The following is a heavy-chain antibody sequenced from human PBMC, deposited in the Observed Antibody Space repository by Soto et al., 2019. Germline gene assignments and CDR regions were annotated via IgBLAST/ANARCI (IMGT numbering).Heavy chain of an antibody. CDR2: ISGSAGST. J-gene: IGHJ3*02. CDR3: AKGDSWSPALVLDI. V-gene: IGHV3-23*01. Sequence: GGSLRLPCAASGFTFGSYAVNWVRQAPGKGLEWVSAISGSAGSTYYADSVKGRFTISRDSSKNTLYLQMNSLRAEDTAVYYCAKGDSWSPALVLDIWGQGTMVTVSS. CDR1: GFTFGSYA.